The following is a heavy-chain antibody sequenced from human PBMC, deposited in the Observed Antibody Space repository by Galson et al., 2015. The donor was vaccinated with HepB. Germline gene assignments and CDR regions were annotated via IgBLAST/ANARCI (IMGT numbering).Heavy chain of an antibody. Sequence: SETLSLTCTVSGGSINSSSYYWGWIRQSPGKGLEWIGSIYYSGSTNYNLSLKSRVTVSVDTSKKQFSLKLSSVTAADTAVYYCVKQHLGPGGYWGQGTLVTVSS. V-gene: IGHV4-39*01. CDR1: GGSINSSSYY. D-gene: IGHD3-10*01. CDR3: VKQHLGPGGY. CDR2: IYYSGST. J-gene: IGHJ4*02.